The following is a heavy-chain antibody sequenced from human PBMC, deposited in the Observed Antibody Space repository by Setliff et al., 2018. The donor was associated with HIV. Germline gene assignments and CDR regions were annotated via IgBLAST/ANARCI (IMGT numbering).Heavy chain of an antibody. J-gene: IGHJ4*02. Sequence: GGSLRLSCAASGFTFSSDGMHWVRQAPGKGLEWVGFIRNDGSTTDYADSVKGRFTISRDNAKNSLYLQMNSLRAEDTAVYYCARGEPSILVVPAAFFDYWGQGTLVTVSS. CDR3: ARGEPSILVVPAAFFDY. V-gene: IGHV3-30*02. CDR2: IRNDGSTT. D-gene: IGHD2-2*01. CDR1: GFTFSSDG.